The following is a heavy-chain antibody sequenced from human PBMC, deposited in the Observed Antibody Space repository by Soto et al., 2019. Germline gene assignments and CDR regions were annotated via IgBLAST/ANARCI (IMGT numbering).Heavy chain of an antibody. D-gene: IGHD3-16*02. CDR2: IKQDESDK. V-gene: IGHV3-7*03. Sequence: TGGSLRLSCAVSGFSFRDYWMSWVRQAPGKGLEWVANIKQDESDKYYVDSVKGRFTISRDNAKNALYLQMNSLRVEDTAVYYCAAYCYTMTCTHFHGYSWGQGTQVTVSS. CDR3: AAYCYTMTCTHFHGYS. J-gene: IGHJ5*02. CDR1: GFSFRDYW.